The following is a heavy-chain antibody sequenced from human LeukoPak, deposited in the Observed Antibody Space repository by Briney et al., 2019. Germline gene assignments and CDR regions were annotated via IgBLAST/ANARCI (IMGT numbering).Heavy chain of an antibody. V-gene: IGHV1-69*13. J-gene: IGHJ5*02. CDR3: AREGKYYGGVGFDP. CDR1: GGTFSSYA. Sequence: ASVKVSCKASGGTFSSYAISWVRQAPGQGLEWMGGIIPIFGTANYAQKFQGRVTITADESTSTAYMELSSLRSEDTAVYYCAREGKYYGGVGFDPWGQGTLVTVSS. D-gene: IGHD3-10*01. CDR2: IIPIFGTA.